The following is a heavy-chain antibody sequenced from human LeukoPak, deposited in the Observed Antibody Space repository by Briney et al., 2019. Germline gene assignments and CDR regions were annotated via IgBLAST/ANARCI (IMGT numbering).Heavy chain of an antibody. CDR3: ARDGIVVVPTLGGDAFDI. J-gene: IGHJ3*02. V-gene: IGHV3-48*01. Sequence: GGSLRLSCAASGFTFSSYSMNWVRQAPGKGLEGVSYISSSSSTIYYADSVKGRFTISRDNAKNSLYLQMNSLRAEDTAVYYCARDGIVVVPTLGGDAFDIWGQGTMVTVSS. CDR1: GFTFSSYS. D-gene: IGHD2-2*01. CDR2: ISSSSSTI.